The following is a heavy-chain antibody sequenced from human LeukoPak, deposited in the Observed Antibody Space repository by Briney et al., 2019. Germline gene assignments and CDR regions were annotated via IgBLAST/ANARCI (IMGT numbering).Heavy chain of an antibody. Sequence: PSETLSLTCAVYGGSFSGYYWSWIRQPPGKGLEWIGEINHSGSTNYNPALKCRVTISVDTSKNQFSLKLSSVTAADTAVYYCERGVSIAALKPFDYWGQETLVTVS. CDR2: INHSGST. J-gene: IGHJ4*02. V-gene: IGHV4-34*01. CDR1: GGSFSGYY. CDR3: ERGVSIAALKPFDY. D-gene: IGHD6-6*01.